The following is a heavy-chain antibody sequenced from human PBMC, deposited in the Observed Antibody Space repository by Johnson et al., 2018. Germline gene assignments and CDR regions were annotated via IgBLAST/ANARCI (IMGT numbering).Heavy chain of an antibody. J-gene: IGHJ3*02. CDR2: MNPNSGNT. D-gene: IGHD3-16*01. CDR1: GYTFTSYD. CDR3: AREGGNAFDI. V-gene: IGHV1-8*01. Sequence: QVQLVQSGAEVKKPGASVKVSCKASGYTFTSYDINWVRQATGQGLEWMGWMNPNSGNTGYAQKFQGRVTITADESTSTAYMELGSLRSEDTAGYYCAREGGNAFDIWGQGTMVTVSS.